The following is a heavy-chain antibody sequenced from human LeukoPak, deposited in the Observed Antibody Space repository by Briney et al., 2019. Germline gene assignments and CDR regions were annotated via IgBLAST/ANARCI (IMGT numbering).Heavy chain of an antibody. J-gene: IGHJ5*02. CDR2: ISAYNGNT. D-gene: IGHD3-10*01. CDR3: AITHYYGSGSYYNWFDP. CDR1: GYTFTSYG. V-gene: IGHV1-18*01. Sequence: ASVKVSCKASGYTFTSYGISWVRQAPGQGLEWMGWISAYNGNTNYAQKLQGRVTMTTDTSTSAAYMELRSLRSDDTAAYYCAITHYYGSGSYYNWFDPWGQGTLVTVSS.